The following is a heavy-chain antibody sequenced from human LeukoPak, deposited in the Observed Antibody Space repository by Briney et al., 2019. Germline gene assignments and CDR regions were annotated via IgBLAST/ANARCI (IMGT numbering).Heavy chain of an antibody. J-gene: IGHJ4*02. CDR3: AKDYYGSGKD. CDR2: IRSKANTYAT. Sequence: PGGSLRLSCAASGFTFSGSAMHWVRQASGKGLEWVGRIRSKANTYATAYAASVKGRFTISRDDSKNTAYLQMNSLRAEDTAVYYCAKDYYGSGKDWGQGTLVTVSS. CDR1: GFTFSGSA. V-gene: IGHV3-73*01. D-gene: IGHD3-10*01.